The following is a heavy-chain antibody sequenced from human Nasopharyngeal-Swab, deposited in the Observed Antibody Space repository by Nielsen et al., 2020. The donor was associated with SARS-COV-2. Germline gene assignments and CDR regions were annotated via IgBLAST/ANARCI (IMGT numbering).Heavy chain of an antibody. Sequence: GESLKISCAASGFTFSSYAMHWVRQAPGKGLEWVAVISYDGSNKYYADSVKGRFPISRDNSKNTVYLQINSLRAEDTAVYYCARPSGVFQLSYGWYLLHWGQGTLVTVSS. V-gene: IGHV3-30*04. CDR3: ARPSGVFQLSYGWYLLH. CDR1: GFTFSSYA. D-gene: IGHD2-2*01. J-gene: IGHJ1*01. CDR2: ISYDGSNK.